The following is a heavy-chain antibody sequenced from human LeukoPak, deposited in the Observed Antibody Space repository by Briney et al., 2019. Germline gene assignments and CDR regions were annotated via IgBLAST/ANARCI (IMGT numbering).Heavy chain of an antibody. Sequence: ASVKVSCKASGYTFTSYDINWVRQAPGQGLEWMGWINPNSGGTNYAQKFQGRVTMTRDTSISTAYMELSRLRSDDTAVYYCARDQEYSSYWGRNFDYWGQGTLVTVSS. CDR2: INPNSGGT. D-gene: IGHD6-6*01. V-gene: IGHV1-2*02. J-gene: IGHJ4*02. CDR3: ARDQEYSSYWGRNFDY. CDR1: GYTFTSYD.